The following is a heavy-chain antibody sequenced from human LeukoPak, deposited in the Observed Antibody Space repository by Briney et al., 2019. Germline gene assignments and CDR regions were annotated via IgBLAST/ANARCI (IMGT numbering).Heavy chain of an antibody. Sequence: GRSLRLSCAASGFTFSSYGMHWVRQAPGKGLEWVAVISYDGSNKYYADSVKGRFTISRDNSKNTLYLQMNSLRAEDTAVYYCAKGRSYYGLYDYWGQGTLVTVSS. J-gene: IGHJ4*02. CDR2: ISYDGSNK. D-gene: IGHD1-26*01. CDR3: AKGRSYYGLYDY. CDR1: GFTFSSYG. V-gene: IGHV3-30*18.